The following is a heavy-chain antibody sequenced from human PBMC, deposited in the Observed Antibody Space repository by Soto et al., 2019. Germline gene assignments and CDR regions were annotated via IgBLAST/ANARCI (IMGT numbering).Heavy chain of an antibody. D-gene: IGHD6-6*01. CDR2: ISWNSGSI. CDR3: ASLGGGSSSLVSFDI. CDR1: GFTFDDYA. V-gene: IGHV3-9*01. Sequence: DVQLVESGGGLVQPGRSLRLSCAASGFTFDDYAMHWVRQAPGKGLEWVSGISWNSGSIGYADSVKGRFTISRDNAKNSLYLQMNSLRAEDTALYYCASLGGGSSSLVSFDIWGQGTMVTVSS. J-gene: IGHJ3*02.